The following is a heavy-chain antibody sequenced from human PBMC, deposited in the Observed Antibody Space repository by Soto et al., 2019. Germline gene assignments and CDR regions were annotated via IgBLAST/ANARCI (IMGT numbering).Heavy chain of an antibody. D-gene: IGHD6-13*01. V-gene: IGHV1-18*01. Sequence: ASVKVSCKASDYTFTSYGIISVRQAPGQGLEWIGWISVYNGNTNYAQKFRGRVTMTTDISTTTAYMEMRSLRSDDTAVYYCARSGSSWNLREFDYWGQGTLVTVSS. CDR3: ARSGSSWNLREFDY. J-gene: IGHJ4*02. CDR1: DYTFTSYG. CDR2: ISVYNGNT.